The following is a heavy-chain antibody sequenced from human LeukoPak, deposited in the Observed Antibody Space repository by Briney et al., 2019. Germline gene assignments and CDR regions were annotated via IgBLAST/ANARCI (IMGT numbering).Heavy chain of an antibody. D-gene: IGHD1-26*01. V-gene: IGHV3-23*01. CDR1: GFIFSTYA. CDR3: AKDRHSGSYPSRGSFIG. Sequence: GGSLRLSCAASGFIFSTYAMSWVRQAPGKGLEWVSIISGSGGSIYYADSVKGRFTISRDNSKNTLYLQMNSLRAEDTAVYYGAKDRHSGSYPSRGSFIGWGQETLVTVSS. CDR2: ISGSGGSI. J-gene: IGHJ4*02.